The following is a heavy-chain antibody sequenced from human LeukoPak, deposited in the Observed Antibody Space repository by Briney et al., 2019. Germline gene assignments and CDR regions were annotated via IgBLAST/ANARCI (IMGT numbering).Heavy chain of an antibody. V-gene: IGHV3-30*03. CDR3: ARPVRSTSSLLY. CDR2: ISYDGSNK. Sequence: GGSLRLSCVASGFTFSNYWMYWVRQAPGKGLEWVAVISYDGSNKYYADSVKGRFTISRDNSKNTLYLQMNSLRAEDTAVYYCARPVRSTSSLLYWGQGTLVTVSS. CDR1: GFTFSNYW. D-gene: IGHD2-2*01. J-gene: IGHJ4*02.